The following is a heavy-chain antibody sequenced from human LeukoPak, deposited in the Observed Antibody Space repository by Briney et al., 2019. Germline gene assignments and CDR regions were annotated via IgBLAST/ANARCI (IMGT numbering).Heavy chain of an antibody. Sequence: GGSLRLSCAASGFTFSNAWMNWVRQAPGKGLEWVSVIYSGGSTYYADSVKGRFTISRDNSKNTLYLQMNSLRAEDTAVYYCAREQLLQLMDVWGQGTTVTVSS. J-gene: IGHJ6*02. CDR3: AREQLLQLMDV. CDR2: IYSGGST. D-gene: IGHD2-15*01. V-gene: IGHV3-66*01. CDR1: GFTFSNAW.